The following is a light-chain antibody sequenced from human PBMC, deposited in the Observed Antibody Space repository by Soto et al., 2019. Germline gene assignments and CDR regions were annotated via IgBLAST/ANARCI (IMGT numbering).Light chain of an antibody. CDR1: QSLLHSNGYNY. CDR2: LGS. Sequence: DIVMTQSPLSLPVTPGEPASISCRTSQSLLHSNGYNYLDWYLQKPGQSPQLLIYLGSNRASGVPARFSVSGSGTDFTLKISRVEAEDVGVYYCMQALQTPPWTFGQGTKVEIK. V-gene: IGKV2-28*01. J-gene: IGKJ1*01. CDR3: MQALQTPPWT.